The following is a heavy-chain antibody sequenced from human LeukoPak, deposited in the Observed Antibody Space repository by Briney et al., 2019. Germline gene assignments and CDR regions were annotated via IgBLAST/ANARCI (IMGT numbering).Heavy chain of an antibody. CDR3: ARDRFPASSSWYYYYYGMDV. CDR1: GGSISSGDYY. J-gene: IGHJ6*02. V-gene: IGHV4-30-4*01. CDR2: IYYSGST. D-gene: IGHD6-13*01. Sequence: PSETLSPTCTVSGGSISSGDYYWSWIRQPPGKGLEWIGYIYYSGSTYYNPSLKSRVTISVDTSKNQFSLKLSSVTAADTAVYYCARDRFPASSSWYYYYYGMDVWGQGTTVTVSS.